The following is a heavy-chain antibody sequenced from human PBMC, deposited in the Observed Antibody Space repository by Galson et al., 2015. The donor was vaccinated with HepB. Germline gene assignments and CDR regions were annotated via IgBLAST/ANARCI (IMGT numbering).Heavy chain of an antibody. CDR2: ISYDGSNK. J-gene: IGHJ4*02. V-gene: IGHV3-30*18. CDR1: GFAFSSYG. CDR3: AKERLHTDY. Sequence: SLRLSCAASGFAFSSYGMHWVRQAPGKGLEWVAVISYDGSNKYYADSVKGRFTISRDNSKNTLYLQMNSLRAEDTAVYYCAKERLHTDYWGQGTLVTVSS. D-gene: IGHD6-25*01.